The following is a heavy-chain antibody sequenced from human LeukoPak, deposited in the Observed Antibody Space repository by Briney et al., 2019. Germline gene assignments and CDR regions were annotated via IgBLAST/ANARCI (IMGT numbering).Heavy chain of an antibody. Sequence: PGGSLRLSCAASGFTFSSYSMNWVRQAPGKGLEWVSYISSSSSYIYYADSVKGRFTISRDNAKNSLYLQMNSLRAEDTAVYYCARDRCSSTSCFNWFDPWGQGTLVTVSS. CDR3: ARDRCSSTSCFNWFDP. CDR1: GFTFSSYS. CDR2: ISSSSSYI. V-gene: IGHV3-21*01. D-gene: IGHD2-2*01. J-gene: IGHJ5*02.